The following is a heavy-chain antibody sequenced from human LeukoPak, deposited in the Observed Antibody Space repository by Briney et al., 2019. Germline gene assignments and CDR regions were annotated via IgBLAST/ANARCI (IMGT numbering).Heavy chain of an antibody. CDR1: GYIFTELS. Sequence: ASVKVSCKVSGYIFTELSMHWVRQAPGQGLEWMGGFNPEDGETFYAQKFQGRVTITADKSTSTAYMELSSLRSEDTAVYYCARDYSYYYDSSGYGFDYWGQGTLVTVSS. CDR2: FNPEDGET. CDR3: ARDYSYYYDSSGYGFDY. V-gene: IGHV1-24*01. J-gene: IGHJ4*02. D-gene: IGHD3-22*01.